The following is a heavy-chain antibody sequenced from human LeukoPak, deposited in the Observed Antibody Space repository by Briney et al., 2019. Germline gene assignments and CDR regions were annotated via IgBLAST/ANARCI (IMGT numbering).Heavy chain of an antibody. CDR3: ARRAGGIVATITDDAFDI. D-gene: IGHD5-12*01. V-gene: IGHV4-59*08. J-gene: IGHJ3*02. CDR1: GGSISSYY. Sequence: SETLSLTCTVSGGSISSYYWSWIRQPPGKGLEWIGYIYYSGSTNYNPSLKSRVTISVDTSKNQFSLKLSSVTAADTAVYYCARRAGGIVATITDDAFDIWGQGTMVTVSS. CDR2: IYYSGST.